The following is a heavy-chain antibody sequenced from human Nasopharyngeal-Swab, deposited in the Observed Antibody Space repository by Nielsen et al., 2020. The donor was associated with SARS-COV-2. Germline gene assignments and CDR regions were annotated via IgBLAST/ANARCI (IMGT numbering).Heavy chain of an antibody. CDR2: INPNSGGT. V-gene: IGHV1-2*04. D-gene: IGHD4-17*01. CDR3: ARVVDYGDYVVYDY. CDR1: VYTFTGYY. Sequence: ASVKVSCKASVYTFTGYYMHWVRQAPGQGLEWMGWINPNSGGTNYAQKFQGWVTMTRDTSISTAYMELSRLRSDDTAVYYCARVVDYGDYVVYDYWGQGTLVTVSS. J-gene: IGHJ4*02.